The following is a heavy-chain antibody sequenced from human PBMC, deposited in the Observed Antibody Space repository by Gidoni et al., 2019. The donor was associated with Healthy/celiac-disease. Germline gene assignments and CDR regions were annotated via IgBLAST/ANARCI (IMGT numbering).Heavy chain of an antibody. V-gene: IGHV4-39*07. D-gene: IGHD5-18*01. CDR2: IYYSGST. Sequence: QLQLQESGPGLVKPSETLSLTCTVAGGSSSSRSYYWGWIRQPPGKGLEWFGSIYYSGSTYYTPSFQSRFTISVDTSKNQFSLKLSSVTAADTAVYYCASGYSYGYDSYYGMDVWGQGTTVTVSS. J-gene: IGHJ6*02. CDR3: ASGYSYGYDSYYGMDV. CDR1: GGSSSSRSYY.